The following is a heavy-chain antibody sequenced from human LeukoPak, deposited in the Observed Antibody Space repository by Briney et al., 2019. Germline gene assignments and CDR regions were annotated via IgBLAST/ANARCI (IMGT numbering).Heavy chain of an antibody. J-gene: IGHJ4*02. CDR2: LYYSGST. D-gene: IGHD3-22*01. Sequence: SETLSLTCTVSGGSINSTSYWGWIRQPPGKDLEWIGGLYYSGSTYYSPSLKSRVTISADTSKNQFSLKLSSVTAADTAVYYCVVSSGYYYYYFDYLGQGTVVTVSS. V-gene: IGHV4-39*07. CDR1: GGSINSTSY. CDR3: VVSSGYYYYYFDY.